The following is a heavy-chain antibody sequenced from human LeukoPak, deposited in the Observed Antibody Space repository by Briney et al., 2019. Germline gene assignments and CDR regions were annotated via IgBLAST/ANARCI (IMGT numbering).Heavy chain of an antibody. Sequence: PGGSLRLSCAASGFTFSSYGMHWVRQAPGKGLEWVAFIRCDGSNKYYADSVKGRFTISRDNSKNTLYLQMNSLRAEDTAVYYCAKEGYYDFWSGNHPVDYWGQGTLVTVSS. V-gene: IGHV3-30*02. CDR3: AKEGYYDFWSGNHPVDY. CDR2: IRCDGSNK. J-gene: IGHJ4*02. D-gene: IGHD3-3*01. CDR1: GFTFSSYG.